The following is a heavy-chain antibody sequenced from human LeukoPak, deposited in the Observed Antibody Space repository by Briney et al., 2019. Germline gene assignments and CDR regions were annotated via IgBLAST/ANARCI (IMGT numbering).Heavy chain of an antibody. D-gene: IGHD1-26*01. V-gene: IGHV1-18*01. CDR2: ISAYNGNT. Sequence: GSVKVSCKASGYTFTSYGISWVRQAPGQGLEWMGWISAYNGNTNYAQKLQGRVTMTTDTSTSTAYMELRSLRSDDTAVYYCARVPLVGATPRWVSRFDYWGQGTLVTVSS. J-gene: IGHJ4*02. CDR1: GYTFTSYG. CDR3: ARVPLVGATPRWVSRFDY.